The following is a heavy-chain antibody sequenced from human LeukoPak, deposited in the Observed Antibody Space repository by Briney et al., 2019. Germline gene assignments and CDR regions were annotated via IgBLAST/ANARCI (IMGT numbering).Heavy chain of an antibody. CDR3: ARPYDSSVYYSLGY. D-gene: IGHD3-22*01. J-gene: IGHJ4*02. CDR1: GLTFSSYA. Sequence: GGSLRLSCAASGLTFSSYAVHWVRQAPGKGLECVSYITGSGTTVYYADSVKGRFTISRDNARNSLYLQMTSLRAEDTAVYYCARPYDSSVYYSLGYWGQGALVTVSS. V-gene: IGHV3-48*03. CDR2: ITGSGTTV.